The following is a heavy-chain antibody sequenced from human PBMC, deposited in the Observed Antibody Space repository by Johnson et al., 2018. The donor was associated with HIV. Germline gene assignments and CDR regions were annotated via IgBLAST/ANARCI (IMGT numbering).Heavy chain of an antibody. CDR2: ISGSGGST. D-gene: IGHD3-16*01. J-gene: IGHJ3*02. V-gene: IGHV3-23*04. CDR3: AKDRGRTDVLSSDAFDI. CDR1: GFTFSSYA. Sequence: VQLVESGGGLVQPGGSLRLSCAASGFTFSSYAMSWVRHATGKGLEWVSAISGSGGSTYYADSVKDRFTISRDNSKNTLYLQMNSLRAEDTAVYYCAKDRGRTDVLSSDAFDIWGQVTMVTVSS.